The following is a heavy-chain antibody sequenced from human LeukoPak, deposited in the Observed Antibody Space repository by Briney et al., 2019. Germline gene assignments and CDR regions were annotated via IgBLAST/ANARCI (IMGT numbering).Heavy chain of an antibody. CDR3: ARVAPESAVTWRYYYYYMDV. J-gene: IGHJ6*03. D-gene: IGHD1-14*01. CDR2: IIPIFGTA. CDR1: GGTFSSYA. V-gene: IGHV1-69*05. Sequence: SVKVFCKASGGTFSSYAISWVRQAPGQGLEWMGGIIPIFGTANYAQKFQGRVTITTDESTSTAYMELSSLRSEDTAVYYCARVAPESAVTWRYYYYYMDVWGKGTTVTVSS.